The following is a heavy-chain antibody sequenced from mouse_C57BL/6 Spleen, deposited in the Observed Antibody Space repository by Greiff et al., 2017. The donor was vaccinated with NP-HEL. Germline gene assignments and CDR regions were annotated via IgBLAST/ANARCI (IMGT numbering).Heavy chain of an antibody. CDR1: GYSITSGYD. V-gene: IGHV3-1*01. D-gene: IGHD2-3*01. CDR2: ISYSGST. Sequence: DVQLQESGPGMVKPSQSLSLTCTVTGYSITSGYDWHWIRHFPGNKLEWMGYISYSGSTNYNPSLKSRISITHDTSKNHFFLKLNSVTTEDTATYYWAGGFTSYDGYSAWFAYWGQGTLVTVSA. CDR3: AGGFTSYDGYSAWFAY. J-gene: IGHJ3*01.